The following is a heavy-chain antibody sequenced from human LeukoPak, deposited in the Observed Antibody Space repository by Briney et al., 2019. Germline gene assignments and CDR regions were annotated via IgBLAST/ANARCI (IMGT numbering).Heavy chain of an antibody. CDR2: IWYHGNDV. V-gene: IGHV3-33*01. J-gene: IGHJ4*02. CDR1: GFTFCSYG. Sequence: PGGSLRLSCSASGFTFCSYGIHWVRPAPGKGLEWVALIWYHGNDVDYADSVKGRFTISRDNSKNTLYLQMNSVRAEDTAVYFCARDFWNEPSKYFDYWGQGTLVTVSS. D-gene: IGHD3-3*01. CDR3: ARDFWNEPSKYFDY.